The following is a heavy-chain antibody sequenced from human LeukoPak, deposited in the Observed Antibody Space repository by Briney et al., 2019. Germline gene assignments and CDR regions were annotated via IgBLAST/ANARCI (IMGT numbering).Heavy chain of an antibody. V-gene: IGHV3-21*01. J-gene: IGHJ1*01. CDR2: ISTTSSYI. CDR3: ATYSSLNRREFQY. CDR1: GFSFSTYA. Sequence: GGSLRLSCAASGFSFSTYAISWVRQAPGKGLEWVSCISTTSSYIFYADSVWGRSTISRDNAKNSLYLQMDSLRAEDTAVYYCATYSSLNRREFQYWGQGTLLTVSS. D-gene: IGHD3-22*01.